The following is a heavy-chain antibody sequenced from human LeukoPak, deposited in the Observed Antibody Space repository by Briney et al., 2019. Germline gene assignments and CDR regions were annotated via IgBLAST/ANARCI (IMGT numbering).Heavy chain of an antibody. Sequence: GGSLRLSCAVSGFTFSNYWMSWVRQSPGKGLEWVASIKQDGSDKYYVDSVKGRFTISRDNAKDSLYLQMNSPRAEDTAVYYCGRDSRYYDSSGFSRGPLGYWGQGTLVIASS. J-gene: IGHJ4*02. CDR2: IKQDGSDK. CDR1: GFTFSNYW. D-gene: IGHD3-22*01. V-gene: IGHV3-7*03. CDR3: GRDSRYYDSSGFSRGPLGY.